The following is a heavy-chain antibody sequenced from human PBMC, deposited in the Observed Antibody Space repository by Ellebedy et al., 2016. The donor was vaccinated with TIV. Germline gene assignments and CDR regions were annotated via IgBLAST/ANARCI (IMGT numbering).Heavy chain of an antibody. CDR1: GFTFNIFA. CDR2: IMYDGTNR. J-gene: IGHJ6*02. D-gene: IGHD3-10*01. V-gene: IGHV3-33*06. CDR3: AKGSVGGPLVRGVWWCLDV. Sequence: GESLKISCTASGFTFNIFAMHWVRLTPDKGLEWLGVIMYDGTNRWYVDSLEGRFTISRDNSKNTLYLQMSSLRAEDTAVYFCAKGSVGGPLVRGVWWCLDVWGQGTTVTVSS.